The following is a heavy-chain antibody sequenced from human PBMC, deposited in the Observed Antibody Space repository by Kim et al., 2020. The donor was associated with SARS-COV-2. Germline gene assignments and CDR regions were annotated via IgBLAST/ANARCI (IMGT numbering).Heavy chain of an antibody. CDR1: GFTFSDYY. Sequence: GGSLRLSCAASGFTFSDYYMSWIRQAPGKGLEWVSYISSSGSTIYYADSVKGRFTISRDNAKNSLYLQMNSLRAEDTAVYYCAMGIPNSKRWLRRLDYWGQGTLVTVSS. V-gene: IGHV3-11*01. J-gene: IGHJ4*02. CDR3: AMGIPNSKRWLRRLDY. D-gene: IGHD5-12*01. CDR2: ISSSGSTI.